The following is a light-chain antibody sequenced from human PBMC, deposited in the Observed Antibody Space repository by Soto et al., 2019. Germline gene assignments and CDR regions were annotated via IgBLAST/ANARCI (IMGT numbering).Light chain of an antibody. Sequence: EIVLTQSPGTLSLSPGERATLSCRASQSVNTNYLAWHQQKPGQAPRLLIYGVSFRATGIPDRFSGSGSGTDFTLTISRLEPEEFAVYYCQQYGSLPYTFGQGTKLEIK. CDR3: QQYGSLPYT. V-gene: IGKV3-20*01. J-gene: IGKJ2*01. CDR2: GVS. CDR1: QSVNTNY.